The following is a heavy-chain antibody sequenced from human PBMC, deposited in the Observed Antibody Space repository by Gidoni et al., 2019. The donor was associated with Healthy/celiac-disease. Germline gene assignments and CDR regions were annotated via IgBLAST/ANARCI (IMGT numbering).Heavy chain of an antibody. V-gene: IGHV3-48*03. D-gene: IGHD2-2*02. Sequence: EVQLVESGGGLVQPGGSLRLSCAASGFTFSSYEMNWVRQAPGKGLEWVSYISSSGSTIYYADSVKGRFTISRDNAKNSLYLQMNSLRAEDTAVYYCARGGDQLLYVLDYWGQGTLVTVSS. CDR1: GFTFSSYE. CDR3: ARGGDQLLYVLDY. CDR2: ISSSGSTI. J-gene: IGHJ4*02.